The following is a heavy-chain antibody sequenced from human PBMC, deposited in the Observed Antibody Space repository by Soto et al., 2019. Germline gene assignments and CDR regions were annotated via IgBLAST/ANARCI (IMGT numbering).Heavy chain of an antibody. CDR1: GYTFTGYY. V-gene: IGHV1-2*02. CDR2: INPNSGGT. CDR3: ARELLLWFGELLTANWFDP. Sequence: ASVKVSCKASGYTFTGYYMHWVRQAPGQGLEWMGWINPNSGGTNYAQKFQGRVTMTRDTSISTAYMELRSLRSDDTAVYYCARELLLWFGELLTANWFDPWGQGTLVTVSS. D-gene: IGHD3-10*01. J-gene: IGHJ5*02.